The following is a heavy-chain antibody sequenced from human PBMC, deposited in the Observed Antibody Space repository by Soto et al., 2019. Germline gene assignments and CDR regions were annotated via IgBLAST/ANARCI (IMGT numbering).Heavy chain of an antibody. CDR3: VRIRYQLPSSVLWLDP. J-gene: IGHJ5*02. D-gene: IGHD3-16*01. Sequence: SETLSLTCAVYGGFLSESYWTWIRQPPGKGLEWIGEINHVGGTNYNPSLKSRVTMSVDTPQNQFSLRLISVTAADTAMYFCVRIRYQLPSSVLWLDPWGQGTPVTVSS. CDR1: GGFLSESY. V-gene: IGHV4-34*01. CDR2: INHVGGT.